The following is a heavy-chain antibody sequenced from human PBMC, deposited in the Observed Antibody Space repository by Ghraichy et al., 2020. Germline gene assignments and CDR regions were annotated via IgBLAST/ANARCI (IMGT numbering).Heavy chain of an antibody. J-gene: IGHJ2*01. V-gene: IGHV3-21*01. D-gene: IGHD6-13*01. CDR2: ISSSSSYI. CDR3: ARAYSSSWYISWYFDL. Sequence: GSLRLSCAASGFTFSSYSMNWVRQAPGKGLEWVSSISSSSSYIYYADSVKGRFTISRDNAKNSLYLQMNSLRAEDTAVYYCARAYSSSWYISWYFDLWGRGTLVTVSS. CDR1: GFTFSSYS.